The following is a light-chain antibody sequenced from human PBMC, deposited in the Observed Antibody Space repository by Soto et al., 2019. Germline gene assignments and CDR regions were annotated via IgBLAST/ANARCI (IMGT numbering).Light chain of an antibody. V-gene: IGLV2-14*03. Sequence: QSALTQPASVSGSPGQSITIPCTGTSNDIGGYNYVSWYQQHPGKVPKLMIFDVSYRPSGISDRFSGSKSGNTASLTISGLQPEDEADYYCSSYGASSTLFGGATKLTVL. J-gene: IGLJ2*01. CDR1: SNDIGGYNY. CDR3: SSYGASSTL. CDR2: DVS.